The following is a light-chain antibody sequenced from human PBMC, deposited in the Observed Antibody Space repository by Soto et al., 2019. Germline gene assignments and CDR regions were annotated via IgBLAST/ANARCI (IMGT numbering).Light chain of an antibody. CDR3: YSYAGSYTVV. V-gene: IGLV2-11*01. CDR2: HVS. J-gene: IGLJ2*01. Sequence: QSALTQPRSVSGSPGQSVTISCTGTSSDVGGYNYVSWYQHHPGKAPKLMIYHVSKRPSGVPDRFSGSKSGNTASLTISGLQAEDEADYYCYSYAGSYTVVFGGGTQLTVL. CDR1: SSDVGGYNY.